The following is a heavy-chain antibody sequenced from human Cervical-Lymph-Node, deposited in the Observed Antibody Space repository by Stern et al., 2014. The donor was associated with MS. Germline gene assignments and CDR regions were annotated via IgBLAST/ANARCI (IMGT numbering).Heavy chain of an antibody. J-gene: IGHJ3*02. Sequence: QVQLVQSGAEVKKPGSSVKVSCQASGGTFSTLAINWVRQASGQVLEWMGGIIPIIDSANYAQKFQDRVTITADTSTRTVYMELRNLSTEDTAVFFCARDRRDAHTYAFDTWGQGTPVTVSA. V-gene: IGHV1-69*10. CDR3: ARDRRDAHTYAFDT. CDR1: GGTFSTLA. D-gene: IGHD5-24*01. CDR2: IIPIIDSA.